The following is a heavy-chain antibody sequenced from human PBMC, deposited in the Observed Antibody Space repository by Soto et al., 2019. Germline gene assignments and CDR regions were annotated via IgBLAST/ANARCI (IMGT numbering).Heavy chain of an antibody. CDR1: GGSISSGGYS. CDR2: IYHSGST. D-gene: IGHD2-2*02. V-gene: IGHV4-30-2*01. J-gene: IGHJ5*02. Sequence: QLQLQESGSGLVKPSQTLSLTCAVSGGSISSGGYSWSWIRQPPGKGLEWIGYIYHSGSTYYNPSLKSRVTISVDRSKNQFSLKLSSVTAADTAVYYCARGGYCSSTSCYTGVWFDPWGQGTLVTVSS. CDR3: ARGGYCSSTSCYTGVWFDP.